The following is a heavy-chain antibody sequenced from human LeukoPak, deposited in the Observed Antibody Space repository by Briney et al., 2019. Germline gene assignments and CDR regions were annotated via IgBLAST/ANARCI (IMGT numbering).Heavy chain of an antibody. CDR1: GGTFSSYA. Sequence: ASVKVSCKASGGTFSSYAISWVRQAPGQGLEWMGRIIPILGIANYAQKFQGRVTITADKSTSTAYMELSSLRSEDTAVYYCAREEWERGYTTQRYRDYWGQGTLVTVSS. V-gene: IGHV1-69*04. CDR2: IIPILGIA. D-gene: IGHD5-18*01. CDR3: AREEWERGYTTQRYRDY. J-gene: IGHJ4*02.